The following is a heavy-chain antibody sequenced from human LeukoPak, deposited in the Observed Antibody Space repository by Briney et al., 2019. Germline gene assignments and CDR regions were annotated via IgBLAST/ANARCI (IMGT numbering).Heavy chain of an antibody. J-gene: IGHJ4*02. CDR3: AKGGSTGWFGEWLDH. CDR1: GFTFSSYG. D-gene: IGHD3-10*01. Sequence: PGRSLRLSCAASGFTFSSYGMHWVRQAPGKGLEWVAVISYDGSDKYYADSVKGRFTISRDNSKNTPYLQMNSLRAEDTAVYYCAKGGSTGWFGEWLDHWGQGTLVTVSS. V-gene: IGHV3-30*18. CDR2: ISYDGSDK.